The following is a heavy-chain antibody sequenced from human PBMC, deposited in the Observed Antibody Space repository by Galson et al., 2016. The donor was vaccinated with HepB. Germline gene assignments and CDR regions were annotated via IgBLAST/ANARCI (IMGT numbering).Heavy chain of an antibody. D-gene: IGHD3-10*01. CDR1: GGSISSSSYY. V-gene: IGHV4-39*01. J-gene: IGHJ4*02. CDR3: AGMIRGVTIYY. CDR2: IYYSGST. Sequence: SETLSLTCTVSGGSISSSSYYWGWIRQPPGKGLEWMGSIYYSGSTYYNPSLKSRVTISVDTSTNQFSLKLSYVTPADTAVYYCAGMIRGVTIYYWGQGTLVTVSS.